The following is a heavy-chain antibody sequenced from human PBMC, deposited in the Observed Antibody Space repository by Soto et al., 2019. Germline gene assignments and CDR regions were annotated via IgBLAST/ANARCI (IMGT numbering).Heavy chain of an antibody. CDR1: GFTFSSYA. J-gene: IGHJ4*01. CDR2: ISGSGGST. V-gene: IGHV3-23*01. Sequence: PGGSLRLSCAASGFTFSSYAMSWVRQAPGKGLEWVSAISGSGGSTYYADSVKGRFTISRDNSKNTLYLQMNSLKAEDTAIYYCTTDSYFTLRLVRFVYWGLGTLVTVSS. CDR3: TTDSYFTLRLVRFVY. D-gene: IGHD3-22*01.